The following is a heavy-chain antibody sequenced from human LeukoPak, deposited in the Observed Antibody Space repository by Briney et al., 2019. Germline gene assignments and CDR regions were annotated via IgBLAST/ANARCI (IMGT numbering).Heavy chain of an antibody. CDR3: ARGNYAKAYFDF. D-gene: IGHD1-7*01. Sequence: GGSLRLSCAAPGFTFSSYSMNWVRQAPGKGLEWVSSISSSSSYIYYADSVKGRFTISRDNAKNSLYLQMNSLRAEDTALYYCARGNYAKAYFDFWGQGTLVTVSS. J-gene: IGHJ4*02. V-gene: IGHV3-21*01. CDR1: GFTFSSYS. CDR2: ISSSSSYI.